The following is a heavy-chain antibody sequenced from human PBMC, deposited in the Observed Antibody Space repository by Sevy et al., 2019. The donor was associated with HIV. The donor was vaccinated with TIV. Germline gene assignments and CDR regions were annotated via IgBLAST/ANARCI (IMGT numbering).Heavy chain of an antibody. Sequence: GGSLRLSCAASGFIFSSYNMNWVRQAPGKGLEWISYISTGSTTIYYADSVKGRFTVSRDNARSSLFLQMNSLRDEDTAVYYCAIDPRDGGDYWGQGTLVTVSS. CDR3: AIDPRDGGDY. CDR1: GFIFSSYN. J-gene: IGHJ4*02. CDR2: ISTGSTTI. D-gene: IGHD3-16*01. V-gene: IGHV3-48*02.